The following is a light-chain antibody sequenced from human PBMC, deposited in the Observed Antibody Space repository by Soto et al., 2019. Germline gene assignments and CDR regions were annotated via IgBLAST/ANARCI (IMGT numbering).Light chain of an antibody. CDR3: QQSYSMPT. J-gene: IGKJ4*01. CDR2: AAS. Sequence: DIQMTQSPSSLSASVGDRVTITCRASQSISSYLNWYQKKPGKAPKLLIYAASSLQSGVTSRFSGSGSGTDFTVTIRSLQPDDFATYYCQQSYSMPTFGGRTKVEIK. CDR1: QSISSY. V-gene: IGKV1-39*01.